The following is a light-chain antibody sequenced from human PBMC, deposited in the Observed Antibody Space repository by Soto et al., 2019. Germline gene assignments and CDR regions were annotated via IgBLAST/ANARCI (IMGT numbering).Light chain of an antibody. CDR1: SSDVGSYNY. CDR3: SSYSSSSTVI. V-gene: IGLV2-23*02. CDR2: GVT. J-gene: IGLJ2*01. Sequence: QSALTQAASVSGSPGQSITISCTGSSSDVGSYNYVSWYQQFPGKAPKLIISGVTERPSGISNRFSGSKSGYTASLTISGLQADDEAEYYCSSYSSSSTVIFGGGTKLTVL.